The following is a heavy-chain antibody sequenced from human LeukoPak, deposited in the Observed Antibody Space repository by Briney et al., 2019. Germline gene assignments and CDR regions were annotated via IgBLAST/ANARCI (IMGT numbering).Heavy chain of an antibody. J-gene: IGHJ4*02. CDR2: IYTSGST. Sequence: SETLSLTCTVSGGSISSGSYYWSWIRQPAGKGLEWIGRIYTSGSTNYNPSLKSRVTISVDTSKNRFSLKLSSVTAADTAVYYCARDYGSSWTLDYWGQGTLVTVSS. CDR1: GGSISSGSYY. V-gene: IGHV4-61*02. D-gene: IGHD6-13*01. CDR3: ARDYGSSWTLDY.